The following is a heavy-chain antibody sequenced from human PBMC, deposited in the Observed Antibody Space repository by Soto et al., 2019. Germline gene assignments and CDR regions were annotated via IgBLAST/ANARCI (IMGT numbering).Heavy chain of an antibody. V-gene: IGHV4-31*03. J-gene: IGHJ6*02. CDR3: ARVGYCSGGSCYGYYYYYGVDV. CDR1: GGSISSGGYY. CDR2: IYYGGST. Sequence: PSETLSLTCTVSGGSISSGGYYWSWIRQHPGKGLEWIGYIYYGGSTYYNPSLKSRVTISVDTSKNQFSLKLTSVTAADTAVYYCARVGYCSGGSCYGYYYYYGVDVWGQGTTVTVSS. D-gene: IGHD2-15*01.